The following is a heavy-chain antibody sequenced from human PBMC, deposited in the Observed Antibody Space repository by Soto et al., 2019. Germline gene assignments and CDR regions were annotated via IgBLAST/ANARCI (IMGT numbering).Heavy chain of an antibody. V-gene: IGHV4-4*07. D-gene: IGHD1-26*01. J-gene: IGHJ6*02. CDR2: IYTTGST. CDR3: AREGASGFGMDV. Sequence: RSLTCNVSGGSIRSYYWSWIRQPAGKPLEWIGRIYTTGSTNYNPSLKSRVTMSIDTSKSQFSLKVSSVTAADTAVYYCAREGASGFGMDVWGQGTTVTVSS. CDR1: GGSIRSYY.